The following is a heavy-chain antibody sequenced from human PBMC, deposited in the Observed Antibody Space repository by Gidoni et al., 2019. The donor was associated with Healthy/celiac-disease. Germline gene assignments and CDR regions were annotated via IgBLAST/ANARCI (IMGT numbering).Heavy chain of an antibody. D-gene: IGHD5-18*01. J-gene: IGHJ4*02. CDR3: TTCGYSYGSTY. CDR2: IKSKTDGGTT. V-gene: IGHV3-15*01. CDR1: GFTFSNAW. Sequence: EVQLVESGGGLVKPGGSLRLSCAASGFTFSNAWMSGVRPAPGKGLEWVGRIKSKTDGGTTDYAAPVKGRFTISRDDSKNTLYLQMNSLKTEDTAVYYCTTCGYSYGSTYWGQGTLVTVSS.